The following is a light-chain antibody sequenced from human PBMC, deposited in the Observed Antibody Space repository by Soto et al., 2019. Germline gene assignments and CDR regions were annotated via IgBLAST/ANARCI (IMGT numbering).Light chain of an antibody. V-gene: IGKV3-15*01. J-gene: IGKJ2*01. CDR1: QSVSSN. CDR3: QQYNYWPPGYT. CDR2: GAS. Sequence: EIVMTQSPATLSVSPGERATLSCRASQSVSSNLAWYQHKPGQAPRLLIYGASTRATGIPARFSGSGSGTDFTLTISGLQSEDFAVYYCQQYNYWPPGYTFGQGTKVDIK.